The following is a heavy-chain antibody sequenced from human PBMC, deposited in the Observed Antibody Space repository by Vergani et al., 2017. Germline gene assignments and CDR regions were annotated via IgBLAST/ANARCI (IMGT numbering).Heavy chain of an antibody. D-gene: IGHD6-6*01. CDR3: ARGLETGIAARYYYMDV. Sequence: QVQLQESGPGLVKPSETLSLTCTVSGSSISSYYWSWIRQPPGKGLEWIGYIYYSGSTNYNPSLKSRVTISVDTSKNQFSLKLSSVTAADTAVYYCARGLETGIAARYYYMDVWGKXT. CDR2: IYYSGST. CDR1: GSSISSYY. V-gene: IGHV4-59*01. J-gene: IGHJ6*03.